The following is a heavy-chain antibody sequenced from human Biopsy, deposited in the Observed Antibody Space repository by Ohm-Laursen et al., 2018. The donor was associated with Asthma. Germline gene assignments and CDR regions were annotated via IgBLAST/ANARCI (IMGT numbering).Heavy chain of an antibody. CDR1: GFTFSNYG. D-gene: IGHD1-26*01. CDR2: ISFDGTNR. Sequence: SLRLSCTASGFTFSNYGMHWVRQAPGKGLDWVAVISFDGTNRNYTDSVKGRFTISRDNSRNTLHLEMNSLRAEDTAVYFCAKEVFPGWELRRGPDSWSQGTLVTVSS. J-gene: IGHJ4*02. V-gene: IGHV3-30*18. CDR3: AKEVFPGWELRRGPDS.